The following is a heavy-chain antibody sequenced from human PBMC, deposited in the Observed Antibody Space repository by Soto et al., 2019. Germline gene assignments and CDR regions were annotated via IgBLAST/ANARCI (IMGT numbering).Heavy chain of an antibody. CDR2: ISSSGSTI. Sequence: EMQLVESGGGLVQPGGSMRLSCAASSYEMNWVRQAPGKGLEWVSYISSSGSTIYYADSVKGRFTISRDNAKNSLYLQMNSLRAEDTAVYYRAVTMIYGMDVWGQGTTVTVSS. D-gene: IGHD3-22*01. J-gene: IGHJ6*02. V-gene: IGHV3-48*03. CDR3: AVTMIYGMDV. CDR1: SSYE.